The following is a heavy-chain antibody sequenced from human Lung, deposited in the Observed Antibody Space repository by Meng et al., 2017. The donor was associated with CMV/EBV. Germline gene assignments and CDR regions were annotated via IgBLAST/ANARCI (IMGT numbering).Heavy chain of an antibody. CDR2: MSAYNGNT. CDR1: GYTFTGYY. Sequence: ASXXVSCKASGYTFTGYYMHWVRQAPGQGLEWMGWMSAYNGNTNYAQKLQGRVTMTTDTSTSTAYMELRSLRSDDTAVYYCAREEVFDRCEPGGQGTPVNGAS. CDR3: AREEVFDRCEP. J-gene: IGHJ5*02. V-gene: IGHV1-18*04. D-gene: IGHD1-14*01.